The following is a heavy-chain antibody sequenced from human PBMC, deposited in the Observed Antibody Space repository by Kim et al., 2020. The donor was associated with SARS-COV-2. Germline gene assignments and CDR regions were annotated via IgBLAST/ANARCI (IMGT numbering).Heavy chain of an antibody. J-gene: IGHJ4*02. CDR3: AGRGWGSASTSYYHF. CDR1: AGSMSTSSYY. CDR2: IYYSGST. Sequence: SETLSLTCTVSAGSMSTSSYYWDWIRQPPGKGLECIGTIYYSGSTFYNPSLKSRVTISVDTSKNQFSLNLRSVTAADSAVYYCAGRGWGSASTSYYHFWGQGLLVTVSS. D-gene: IGHD7-27*01. V-gene: IGHV4-39*01.